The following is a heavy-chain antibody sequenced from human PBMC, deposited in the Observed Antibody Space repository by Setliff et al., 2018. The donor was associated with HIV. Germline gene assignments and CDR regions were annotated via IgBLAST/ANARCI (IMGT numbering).Heavy chain of an antibody. CDR3: ARVSRGWYLGAEVAEYFDH. J-gene: IGHJ1*01. D-gene: IGHD6-19*01. Sequence: SETLSLTCTVSGASVNSNNYYWGWIRQPPGQGLELIGYIYYSGSETYNPSLKSRVTISIDTSKNQFSLKLTSATAADSATYYCARVSRGWYLGAEVAEYFDHWGQGTLVTVSS. CDR1: GASVNSNNYY. CDR2: IYYSGSE. V-gene: IGHV4-61*01.